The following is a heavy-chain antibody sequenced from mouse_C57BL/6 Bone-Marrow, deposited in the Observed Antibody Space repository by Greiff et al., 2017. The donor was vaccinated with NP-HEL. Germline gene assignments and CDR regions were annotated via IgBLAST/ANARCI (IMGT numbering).Heavy chain of an antibody. CDR3: ARERNDGYYKFAY. D-gene: IGHD2-3*01. J-gene: IGHJ3*01. Sequence: DVQLQESVAELVRPGASVKLSCTASGFNIKNTYMHWVKQRPEQGLEWIGRIDPANGNTKYAPKFPGKATITADTSSNTAYLQLSSLTSEDTAIYYCARERNDGYYKFAYWGQGTLVTVSA. CDR2: IDPANGNT. CDR1: GFNIKNTY. V-gene: IGHV14-3*01.